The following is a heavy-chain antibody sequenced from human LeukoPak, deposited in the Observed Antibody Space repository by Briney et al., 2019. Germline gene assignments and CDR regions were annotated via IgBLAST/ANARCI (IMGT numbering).Heavy chain of an antibody. J-gene: IGHJ4*02. CDR1: GGTFSSYA. V-gene: IGHV1-69*05. CDR2: IIPIFGTA. Sequence: ASVKVSCKASGGTFSSYAISWVRQAPGQGLELMGGIIPIFGTANYAQKFQGRVTITTDESTSTAYMELSSMRSEDTAVYYCARGTGTTILFDYWGQGTLVTVSS. CDR3: ARGTGTTILFDY. D-gene: IGHD1-7*01.